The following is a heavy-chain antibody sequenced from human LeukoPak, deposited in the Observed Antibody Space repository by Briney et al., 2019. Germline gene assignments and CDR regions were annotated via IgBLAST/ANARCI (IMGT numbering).Heavy chain of an antibody. CDR1: GVTFSSSA. V-gene: IGHV3-23*01. Sequence: GGSLRLSCAASGVTFSSSAMSWVRQVPGKGLEWVSGISASGGSTYYADSVRGRFTISRDNSKNTLYVQMNSLRDEGTAVYYCAKHQRWESPHYLDSWGQGTLVTVSS. CDR2: ISASGGST. J-gene: IGHJ4*02. D-gene: IGHD1-26*01. CDR3: AKHQRWESPHYLDS.